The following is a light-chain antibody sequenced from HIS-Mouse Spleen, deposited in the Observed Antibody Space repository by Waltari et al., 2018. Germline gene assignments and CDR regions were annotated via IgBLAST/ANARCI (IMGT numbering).Light chain of an antibody. CDR1: SSDVGGYTY. Sequence: QSALTQPRSVSGSPGQSVTISCTGTSSDVGGYTYVSWYQQHPGKAPNRMIYDVSKRPSGVPDRFSGSKSGNTASLTISGLQAEDEADYYCCSYAGSYTFDVVFGGGTKLTVL. CDR2: DVS. V-gene: IGLV2-11*01. CDR3: CSYAGSYTFDVV. J-gene: IGLJ2*01.